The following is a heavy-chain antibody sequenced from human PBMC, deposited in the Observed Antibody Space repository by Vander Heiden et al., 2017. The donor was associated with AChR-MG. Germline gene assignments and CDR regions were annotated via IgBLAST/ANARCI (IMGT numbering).Heavy chain of an antibody. CDR3: ARDRMRGDYAHFDY. V-gene: IGHV3-13*01. CDR1: DSPFSSYD. D-gene: IGHD4-17*01. Sequence: EVQLVDSGGGLVQPGGSLSLSGPAPDSPFSSYDMHWVRQATGKGLEWVSAIGAAGGTYYPGSVEDRFTISREDAKNTLYLQMNNLRAGDTAVYYCARDRMRGDYAHFDYWGQGTLVTVSS. CDR2: IGAAGGT. J-gene: IGHJ4*02.